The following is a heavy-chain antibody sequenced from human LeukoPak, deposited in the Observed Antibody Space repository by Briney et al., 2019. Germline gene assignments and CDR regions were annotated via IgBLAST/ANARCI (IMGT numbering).Heavy chain of an antibody. D-gene: IGHD3-3*01. J-gene: IGHJ4*02. CDR3: ARAGGIFGIDY. CDR1: GGSISSYY. CDR2: IYYSGST. Sequence: PSETLSLTCAVSGGSISSYYWSWIRQPPGKGLEWIGYIYYSGSTNYNPSLKSRVTISVDTSKSQFSLKLSSVTAADTAVYYCARAGGIFGIDYWGQGTLVTVSS. V-gene: IGHV4-59*01.